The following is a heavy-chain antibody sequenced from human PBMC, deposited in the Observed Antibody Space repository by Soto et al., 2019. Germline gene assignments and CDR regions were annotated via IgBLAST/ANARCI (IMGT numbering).Heavy chain of an antibody. Sequence: EVQVVESGGGLVQPGGSLRLSCAASGFTFSSNSMNWVRQAPGKGLEWISYISSSSSTIYAESVKGRFTISRDNAKNSLYLQMNGLRDEDTAVYYCARVIWSGHLTSDLWGQGTLVTVSS. CDR3: ARVIWSGHLTSDL. J-gene: IGHJ4*02. CDR1: GFTFSSNS. CDR2: ISSSSSTI. D-gene: IGHD3-3*01. V-gene: IGHV3-48*02.